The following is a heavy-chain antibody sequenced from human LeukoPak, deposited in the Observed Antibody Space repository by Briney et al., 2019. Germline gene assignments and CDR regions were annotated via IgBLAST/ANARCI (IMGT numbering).Heavy chain of an antibody. Sequence: PGEPLKISCKGSGYNFPTYWIAWVRQMPGKGLEWMGIIYPGDSDTRYSPSFQGQVTISADKSINTAYLQWRSLKASDTAMYYCARSSGVYARIDSWGQGTLVTVSS. CDR1: GYNFPTYW. CDR3: ARSSGVYARIDS. CDR2: IYPGDSDT. J-gene: IGHJ5*01. D-gene: IGHD2-8*01. V-gene: IGHV5-51*01.